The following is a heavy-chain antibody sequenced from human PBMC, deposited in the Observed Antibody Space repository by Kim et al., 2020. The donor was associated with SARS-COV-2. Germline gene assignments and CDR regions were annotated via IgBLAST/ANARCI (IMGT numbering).Heavy chain of an antibody. CDR2: ISGDGGST. Sequence: GGSLRLSCAASGFTFDDYAMHWVRQAPGKGLEWVSLISGDGGSTYYADSVKGRFTISRDNSKNSLYLQMNSLRTEDTALYYCAKVQPWGYYYGSGSYYPYYFDYWGQGTLVTVSS. V-gene: IGHV3-43*02. CDR1: GFTFDDYA. D-gene: IGHD3-10*01. J-gene: IGHJ4*02. CDR3: AKVQPWGYYYGSGSYYPYYFDY.